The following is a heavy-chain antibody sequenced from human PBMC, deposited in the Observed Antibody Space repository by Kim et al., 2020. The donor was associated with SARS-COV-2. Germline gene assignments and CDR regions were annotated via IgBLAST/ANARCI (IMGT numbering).Heavy chain of an antibody. V-gene: IGHV4-34*01. CDR3: ARGGGGSSWYGKGSYYYGMDV. Sequence: SETLSLTCAVYGGSFSGYYWSWIRQPPGKGLEWIGEINHSGSTNYNPSLKSRVTISVDTSKNQFSLKLSSVTAADTAVYYCARGGGGSSWYGKGSYYYGMDVWGQGTTVTVSS. CDR2: INHSGST. D-gene: IGHD6-13*01. CDR1: GGSFSGYY. J-gene: IGHJ6*02.